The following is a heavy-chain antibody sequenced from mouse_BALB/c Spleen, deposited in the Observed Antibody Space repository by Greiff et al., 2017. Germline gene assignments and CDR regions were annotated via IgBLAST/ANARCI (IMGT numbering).Heavy chain of an antibody. CDR2: IWAGGST. CDR3: ARETTVVAGAMDY. Sequence: VKLMESGPGLVAPSQSLSITCTVSGFSLTSYGVHWVRQPPGKGLEWLGVIWAGGSTNYNSALMSRLSISKDNSKSQVFLKMNSLQTEDTAMYYCARETTVVAGAMDYWGQGTSVTVSS. V-gene: IGHV2-9*02. J-gene: IGHJ4*01. CDR1: GFSLTSYG. D-gene: IGHD1-1*01.